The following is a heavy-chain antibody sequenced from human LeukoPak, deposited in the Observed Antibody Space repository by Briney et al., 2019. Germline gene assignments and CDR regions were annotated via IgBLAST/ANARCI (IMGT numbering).Heavy chain of an antibody. CDR2: ISNDGGDK. D-gene: IGHD3-9*01. J-gene: IGHJ6*02. V-gene: IGHV3-30-3*01. CDR1: GFTFSTYA. Sequence: PGGSLRLSCAASGFTFSTYAMHWVRQAPGKGLEWVAVISNDGGDKYYADSVRGRFTISRDNSKNTLSLQMNSLRTEDTAVYYCARDSAVTIFFSPLMDVWGQGTTVTVSS. CDR3: ARDSAVTIFFSPLMDV.